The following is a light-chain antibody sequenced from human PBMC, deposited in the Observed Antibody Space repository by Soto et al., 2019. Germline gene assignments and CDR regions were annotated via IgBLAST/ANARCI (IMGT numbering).Light chain of an antibody. CDR2: EVN. CDR3: KSYEGSNIYV. J-gene: IGLJ1*01. V-gene: IGLV2-8*01. CDR1: SSDVGGYNY. Sequence: QSVLTQPPSASGSPGQSVTISCTGTSSDVGGYNYVSWYQKHPGKAPKLMIYEVNKRPSGVPNRFSGSKSGNTASLTVSGLQAEDEADYYCKSYEGSNIYVFGTGTKVTVL.